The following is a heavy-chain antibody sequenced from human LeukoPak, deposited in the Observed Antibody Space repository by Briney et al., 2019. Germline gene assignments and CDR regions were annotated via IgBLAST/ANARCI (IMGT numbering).Heavy chain of an antibody. V-gene: IGHV1-69*13. CDR3: ARVWALGSPPAQFDY. J-gene: IGHJ4*02. Sequence: GASVKVSCKASGGTFSSYAISWVRQAPGQGLEWMGGIIPIFGTANYAQKFQGRVTITADESTSTAYMELSSLRSEDTAVYYCARVWALGSPPAQFDYWGQGTLVTVSS. CDR2: IIPIFGTA. CDR1: GGTFSSYA. D-gene: IGHD3-16*01.